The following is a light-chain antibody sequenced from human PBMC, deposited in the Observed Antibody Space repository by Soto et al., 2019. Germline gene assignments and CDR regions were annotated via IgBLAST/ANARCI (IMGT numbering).Light chain of an antibody. J-gene: IGLJ2*01. CDR1: SSDVGGYNY. CDR3: SSYTSSIL. Sequence: QSALTQPASVSGSPGQSITISCTGTSSDVGGYNYVSWYQQHPGKAPKLMIYDVSNRPSGVSNRFSGYKSDNTASLTISGLQAEDEADYYCSSYTSSILFGGGTKVTFL. CDR2: DVS. V-gene: IGLV2-14*01.